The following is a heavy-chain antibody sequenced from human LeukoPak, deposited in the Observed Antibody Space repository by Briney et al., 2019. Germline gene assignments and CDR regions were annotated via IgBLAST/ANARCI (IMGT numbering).Heavy chain of an antibody. CDR3: ARWWGMWLLPHNWFDP. J-gene: IGHJ5*02. CDR2: INHSGST. D-gene: IGHD3-22*01. Sequence: SETLSLTCAVYGGSFSGYYWSWIRQPPGKGLEWIGEINHSGSTNYNPSLKSRVTISVDTSKNQFSLKLSSVTAADTAVYYCARWWGMWLLPHNWFDPWGQGTLVTVSS. V-gene: IGHV4-34*01. CDR1: GGSFSGYY.